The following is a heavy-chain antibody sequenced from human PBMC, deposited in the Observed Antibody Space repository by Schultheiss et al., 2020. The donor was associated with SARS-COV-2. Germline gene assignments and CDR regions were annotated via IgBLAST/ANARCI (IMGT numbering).Heavy chain of an antibody. CDR3: AREATVGYFDY. J-gene: IGHJ4*02. CDR1: GGSISSGGYY. CDR2: IYYSGST. Sequence: SEILSLTCTVSGGSISSGGYYWSWIRQHPGKGLEWIGYIYYSGSTYYNPSLKSRVTISVDTSKNQFSLKLSSVTAADTAVYYCAREATVGYFDYWGQGTLVTVSS. D-gene: IGHD4-11*01. V-gene: IGHV4-31*03.